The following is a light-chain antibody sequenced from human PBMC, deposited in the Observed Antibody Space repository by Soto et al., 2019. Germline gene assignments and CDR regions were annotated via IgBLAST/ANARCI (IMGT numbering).Light chain of an antibody. CDR2: AAS. CDR1: QTISNY. J-gene: IGKJ1*01. Sequence: DIHMTQSPSSLSAFVGDRVTITCRAGQTISNYVNWYQQKPGKAPKVLIYAASTLQSGVPSRFSGSGSGADFTLTISSLQPGDFATYYCQQSYTIPWMFGQGTKVEIK. V-gene: IGKV1-39*01. CDR3: QQSYTIPWM.